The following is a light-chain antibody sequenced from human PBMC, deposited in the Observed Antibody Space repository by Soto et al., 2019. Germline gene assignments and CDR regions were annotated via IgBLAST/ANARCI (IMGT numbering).Light chain of an antibody. CDR3: QRYGSSPPFT. CDR2: GAS. V-gene: IGKV3-20*01. Sequence: EIVLTQSPGTLSLSPGERATLSCSASQRISSRYLAWYQQKPGQAPRLLISGASTRATGIPDRFSGSGSGTDFTLTISRLEPEDFAVYFCQRYGSSPPFTFGQGTKVEI. CDR1: QRISSRY. J-gene: IGKJ2*01.